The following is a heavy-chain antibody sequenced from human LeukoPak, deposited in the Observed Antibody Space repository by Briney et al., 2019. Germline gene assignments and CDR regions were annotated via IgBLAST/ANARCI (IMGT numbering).Heavy chain of an antibody. CDR3: AKPSLDRYSSGWYAQGYFDL. CDR1: GFTFSSYA. V-gene: IGHV3-23*01. J-gene: IGHJ2*01. CDR2: ISGSGGST. D-gene: IGHD6-19*01. Sequence: GGSLRLSCAASGFTFSSYAMSWVRQTPGKGLEWVSAISGSGGSTYYADSVKGRFTISRDNSKNTLYLQMNSLRAEDTAVYYCAKPSLDRYSSGWYAQGYFDLWGRGTLVTVSS.